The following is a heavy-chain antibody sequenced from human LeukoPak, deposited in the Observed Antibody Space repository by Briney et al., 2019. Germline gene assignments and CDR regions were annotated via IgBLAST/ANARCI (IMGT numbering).Heavy chain of an antibody. CDR3: AREVVISTHYYYYGMDV. J-gene: IGHJ6*02. CDR2: INPSGGST. Sequence: ASVKVSCKASGYTFTSYYMHWVRQAPGQGLEWMGIINPSGGSTSYAQKFQGRVTMTRDMSTSTVYMELSSLRSEDTAVYYCAREVVISTHYYYYGMDVWGQGTTVTASS. CDR1: GYTFTSYY. V-gene: IGHV1-46*01. D-gene: IGHD3-16*02.